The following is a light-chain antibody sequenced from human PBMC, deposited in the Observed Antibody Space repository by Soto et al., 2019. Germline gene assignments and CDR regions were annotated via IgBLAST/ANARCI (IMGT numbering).Light chain of an antibody. CDR1: QGINSY. J-gene: IGKJ5*01. Sequence: DIQLTQSPSFLSASVGDRVTITCRASQGINSYLAWYQQKPGKAPKLLIYAASTLQAGVTSRFSGDGSGTEFTLTIRSLQPEDIATYYCQQYENLPTFGQGTRLEIK. CDR3: QQYENLPT. V-gene: IGKV1-9*01. CDR2: AAS.